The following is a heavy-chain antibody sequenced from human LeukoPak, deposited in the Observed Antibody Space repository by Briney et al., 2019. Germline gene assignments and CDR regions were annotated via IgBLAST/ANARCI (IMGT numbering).Heavy chain of an antibody. D-gene: IGHD6-19*01. Sequence: SETLSLTCTVSGGSISSYYWSWIRQPPGKGLEWIGYIYYSGSTNYNPSLKSRVTISVDTSKNQFSLKLSSVTAADTAVYYCAREKHSSGWYAYYYMDVWGKGTTVTVSS. CDR2: IYYSGST. CDR3: AREKHSSGWYAYYYMDV. V-gene: IGHV4-59*01. CDR1: GGSISSYY. J-gene: IGHJ6*03.